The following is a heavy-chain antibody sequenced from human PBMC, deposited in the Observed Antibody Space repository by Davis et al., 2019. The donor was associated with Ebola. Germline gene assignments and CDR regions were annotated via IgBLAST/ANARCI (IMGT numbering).Heavy chain of an antibody. D-gene: IGHD3-22*01. CDR2: ISRGGSGA. CDR1: GFTFGSFA. Sequence: PGGSLRLSCSASGFTFGSFAMSWVRQAPGKGLEWVSVISRGGSGASYSDSVKGRFTISRDDSKDTVYLQMKSLRAEDTAIYYCAKVRHYYDTSGDYSYGVDVWGPGTTVTVSS. J-gene: IGHJ6*02. V-gene: IGHV3-23*01. CDR3: AKVRHYYDTSGDYSYGVDV.